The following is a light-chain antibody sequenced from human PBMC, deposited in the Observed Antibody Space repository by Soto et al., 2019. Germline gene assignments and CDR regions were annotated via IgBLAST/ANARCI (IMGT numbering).Light chain of an antibody. CDR3: QQYDSYPRT. Sequence: DIQMTQSPSHLSASVVYRVITTCVASQSISDYLAWYQQKPGKAPKLLIYDASNLESGVPSTFSGSGSGTEFTLTSSSLQLDDFATYYCQQYDSYPRTFGQGTKVEIK. J-gene: IGKJ1*01. CDR1: QSISDY. CDR2: DAS. V-gene: IGKV1-5*01.